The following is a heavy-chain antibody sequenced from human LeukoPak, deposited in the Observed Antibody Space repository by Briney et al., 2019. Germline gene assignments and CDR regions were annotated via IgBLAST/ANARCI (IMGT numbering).Heavy chain of an antibody. CDR1: GFTVSSNY. D-gene: IGHD2-21*01. V-gene: IGHV3-53*01. CDR2: IYSGGST. Sequence: GGSLRLSCAASGFTVSSNYMSWVRQAPGKGLEWVSVIYSGGSTYYADSVKGRFTISRDNSKNTLYLQMNSLRAEDTAVYYCAKEISTGGDYYFDYWGQGTLVTVSS. J-gene: IGHJ4*02. CDR3: AKEISTGGDYYFDY.